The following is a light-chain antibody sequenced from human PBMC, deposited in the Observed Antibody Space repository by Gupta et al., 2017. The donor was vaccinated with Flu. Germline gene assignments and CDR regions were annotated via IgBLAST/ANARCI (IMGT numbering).Light chain of an antibody. V-gene: IGKV1-39*01. J-gene: IGKJ1*01. CDR3: QQSYSTPWT. Sequence: IQMXXSPSXXSAXXGDRVTITCRASQSISSYLNWYQQKPGKAPKLLIYAASSLQSGVPSRFSGSGSGTDFTLTISSLQPEDFATYYCQQSYSTPWTFGQGTKVEIK. CDR2: AAS. CDR1: QSISSY.